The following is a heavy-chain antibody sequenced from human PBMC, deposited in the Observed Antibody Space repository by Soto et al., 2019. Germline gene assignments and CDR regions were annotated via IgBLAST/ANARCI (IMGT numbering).Heavy chain of an antibody. CDR1: GGSISSSSYY. CDR3: ASLAIPASHYYYYGMDV. D-gene: IGHD2-21*01. J-gene: IGHJ6*02. CDR2: IYYSGST. Sequence: PSETLSLTCTVSGGSISSSSYYWGWIRQPPGKGLEWIGSIYYSGSTYYNPSLKSRVTISVETSKNQFSLKLSSVTAADTAVYYCASLAIPASHYYYYGMDVWGQGTTVT. V-gene: IGHV4-39*01.